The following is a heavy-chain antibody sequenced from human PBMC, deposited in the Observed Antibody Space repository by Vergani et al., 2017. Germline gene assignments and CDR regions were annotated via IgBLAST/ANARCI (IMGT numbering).Heavy chain of an antibody. CDR3: ARGRRSGYGDLIPFDY. CDR1: GFTFSSYS. D-gene: IGHD4-17*01. J-gene: IGHJ4*02. V-gene: IGHV3-21*05. Sequence: EVQLVESGGGLVKPGGSLRLSCAASGFTFSSYSMNWVRQAPGKGLEWVSDISSSSSYTNYADSVKGRFTISRDNAKNSLYLQLNSLRAEDTAVYYCARGRRSGYGDLIPFDYWGQGTLVTVSS. CDR2: ISSSSSYT.